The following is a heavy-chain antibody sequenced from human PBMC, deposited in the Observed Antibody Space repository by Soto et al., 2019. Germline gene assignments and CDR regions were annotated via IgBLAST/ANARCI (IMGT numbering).Heavy chain of an antibody. CDR2: IYHSGST. CDR1: GYSISSGYY. CDR3: AREDSDSSGYYVY. D-gene: IGHD3-22*01. J-gene: IGHJ4*02. V-gene: IGHV4-38-2*02. Sequence: PSETLSLTCAVSGYSISSGYYWGWIRQPPGKGLEWIGSIYHSGSTYYNPSLKSRVTISVDTSKNQFSLKLSSVTAADTAVYYCAREDSDSSGYYVYWGQGTLVTV.